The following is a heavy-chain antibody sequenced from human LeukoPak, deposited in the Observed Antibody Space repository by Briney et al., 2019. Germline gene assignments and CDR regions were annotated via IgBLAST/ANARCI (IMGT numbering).Heavy chain of an antibody. CDR1: GFTFSSYW. Sequence: GGSLRLSCEASGFTFSSYWMHWVRQAPGKGLVWVSRINSDGSSTSYADSVKGRFTIPRDNAKNTPYLQMNSLRAEDTAVYYCARGTYSYGFDYWGQGTLVTVSS. J-gene: IGHJ4*02. V-gene: IGHV3-74*01. D-gene: IGHD5-18*01. CDR3: ARGTYSYGFDY. CDR2: INSDGSST.